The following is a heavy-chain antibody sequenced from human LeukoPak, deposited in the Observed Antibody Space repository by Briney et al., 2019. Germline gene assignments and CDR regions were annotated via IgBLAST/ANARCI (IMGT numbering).Heavy chain of an antibody. J-gene: IGHJ4*02. V-gene: IGHV4-39*07. D-gene: IGHD3-10*01. CDR1: GGSISSSSYY. Sequence: KSSETLSLTCTVSGGSISSSSYYWGWIRQPPGKGLEWIGSIYYSGSTYYNPSLKSRVTISVDTSKNQFSLKLSSVTAADTAVYYCARDRGGVDYWGQGTLVTVSS. CDR2: IYYSGST. CDR3: ARDRGGVDY.